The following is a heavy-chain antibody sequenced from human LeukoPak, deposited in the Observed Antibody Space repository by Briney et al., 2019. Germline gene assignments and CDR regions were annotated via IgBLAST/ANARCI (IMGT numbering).Heavy chain of an antibody. Sequence: HPGGSLRLSCAASGFTFSSYAMHWVRQAPGKGLEWVAVISYDGSNKYYADSVKGRFTISRDNSKNTLYLQMNSLRAEDTAVYYCARGDSELGLEARSGGSCYLDYWGQGTLVTVSA. J-gene: IGHJ4*02. CDR2: ISYDGSNK. CDR1: GFTFSSYA. V-gene: IGHV3-30-3*01. D-gene: IGHD2-15*01. CDR3: ARGDSELGLEARSGGSCYLDY.